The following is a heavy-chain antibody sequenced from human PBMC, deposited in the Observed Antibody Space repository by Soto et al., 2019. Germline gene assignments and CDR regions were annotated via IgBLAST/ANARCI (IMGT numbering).Heavy chain of an antibody. CDR1: GFTFSSYA. Sequence: GGSLRLSCAASGFTFSSYAMSWVRQAPGKGLEWVSAISGSGGSTYYADSVKGRFTISRDNSKNTLYLQMNSLRAEDTAVYYCAKDYSIGDSLTTVVNLAYFDYWGQGTLVTVSS. CDR3: AKDYSIGDSLTTVVNLAYFDY. J-gene: IGHJ4*02. CDR2: ISGSGGST. D-gene: IGHD4-17*01. V-gene: IGHV3-23*01.